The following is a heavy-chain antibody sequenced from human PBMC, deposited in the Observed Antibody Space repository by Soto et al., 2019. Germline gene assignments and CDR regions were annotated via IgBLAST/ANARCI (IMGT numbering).Heavy chain of an antibody. CDR2: IYHRGNT. V-gene: IGHV4-4*02. CDR1: SGSISSSNW. CDR3: ASLWSGGSCYNDY. D-gene: IGHD2-15*01. J-gene: IGHJ4*02. Sequence: QVQLQESGPGLVKPSGTLSLTCAVSSGSISSSNWWSWVRQPPGKGLEWIGEIYHRGNTNYNPSLKSRVTRSVDKSKKQLSLKRSSGTVADTAVYYSASLWSGGSCYNDYWGQGTLVTVSS.